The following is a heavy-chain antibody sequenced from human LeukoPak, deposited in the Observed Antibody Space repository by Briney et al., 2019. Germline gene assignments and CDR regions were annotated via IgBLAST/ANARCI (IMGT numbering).Heavy chain of an antibody. CDR2: INPNSGGT. J-gene: IGHJ4*02. V-gene: IGHV1-2*02. Sequence: ASVKVSCKASGYTFTVYYMHWVRQAPGQGLEWMGWINPNSGGTNYAQNFQGRVTMTRDTSISTAYMELSSLRSDDTAVYYCATGDVYYDFWGQGTLVTVSS. CDR1: GYTFTVYY. D-gene: IGHD3-3*01. CDR3: ATGDVYYDF.